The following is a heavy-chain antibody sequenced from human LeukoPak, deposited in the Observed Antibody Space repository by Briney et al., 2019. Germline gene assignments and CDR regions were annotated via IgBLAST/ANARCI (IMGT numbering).Heavy chain of an antibody. Sequence: PGGSLRLSCKVSGFSLDDYAMHWVRQPPGKGLEWVSGITWNRDNIGYGDSVKGRFTISRDNVKNVLYLQMNSLRPEDTALYYCAKDLSSAITSALVLDVWGQGTTVIVSS. D-gene: IGHD3-22*01. V-gene: IGHV3-9*01. CDR1: GFSLDDYA. CDR3: AKDLSSAITSALVLDV. J-gene: IGHJ6*02. CDR2: ITWNRDNI.